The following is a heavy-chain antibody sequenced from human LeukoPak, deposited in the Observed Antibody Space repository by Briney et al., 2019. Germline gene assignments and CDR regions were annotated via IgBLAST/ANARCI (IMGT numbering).Heavy chain of an antibody. CDR2: ISGSGGST. V-gene: IGHV3-23*01. CDR3: AKTKCSGGSCPTRYFDY. D-gene: IGHD2-15*01. J-gene: IGHJ4*02. Sequence: PGGSLRLSCAASGFTFSSYATSWVRQAPGKGLEWVSAISGSGGSTYYADSVKGRFTISRDNSKNTLYLQMNSLRAEDTAVYYCAKTKCSGGSCPTRYFDYWGQGTLVTVSS. CDR1: GFTFSSYA.